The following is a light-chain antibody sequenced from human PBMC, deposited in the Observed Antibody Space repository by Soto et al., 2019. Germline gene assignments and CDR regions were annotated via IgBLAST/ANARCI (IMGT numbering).Light chain of an antibody. CDR2: DVS. CDR3: SSYTSSSTLV. J-gene: IGLJ3*02. CDR1: SSDVGGYNY. V-gene: IGLV2-14*01. Sequence: QSVLTQPASVSGSPGQSITISCTGTSSDVGGYNYVSWYQQHPGKAPKLMIYDVSNLPSGVSNRFSGSKSGNTASLTISGLQAEYEADYYCSSYTSSSTLVFGGGTKLTVL.